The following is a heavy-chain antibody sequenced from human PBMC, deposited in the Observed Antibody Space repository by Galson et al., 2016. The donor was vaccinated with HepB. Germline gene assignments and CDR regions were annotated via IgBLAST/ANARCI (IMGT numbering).Heavy chain of an antibody. Sequence: SLRLSCAASGFVFSIFGLSWVRQAPGKGLEWVASISTRRTTYYSDSGQGRFTISRDNSNNTLYLQMNGLRAEDTAVYYCAKERLVRRIFDHWGQGTLLTVSS. CDR1: GFVFSIFG. CDR3: AKERLVRRIFDH. CDR2: ISTRRTT. V-gene: IGHV3-23*01. J-gene: IGHJ4*02. D-gene: IGHD1-1*01.